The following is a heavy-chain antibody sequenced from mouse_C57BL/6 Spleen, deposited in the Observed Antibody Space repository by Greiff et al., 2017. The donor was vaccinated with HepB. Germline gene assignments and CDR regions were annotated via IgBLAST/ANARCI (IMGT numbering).Heavy chain of an antibody. Sequence: EVHLVESGEGLVKPGGSLKLSCAASGFTFSSYAMSWVRQTPEKRLEWVAYVSSGGDYIYYADTVKGRFTISRDNARNTLYLQMSSLKSEDTAMYYCTRESFITTVVGYFDYWGQGTTLTVSS. V-gene: IGHV5-9-1*02. D-gene: IGHD1-1*01. J-gene: IGHJ2*01. CDR2: VSSGGDYI. CDR3: TRESFITTVVGYFDY. CDR1: GFTFSSYA.